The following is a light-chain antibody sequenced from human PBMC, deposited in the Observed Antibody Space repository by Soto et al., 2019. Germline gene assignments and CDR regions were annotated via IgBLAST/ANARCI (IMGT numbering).Light chain of an antibody. CDR1: QSVTNSE. V-gene: IGKV3-20*01. J-gene: IGKJ2*01. CDR2: AAS. Sequence: FVLKQSPGNLSLSPGERVTLSCKVSQSVTNSELAWYQQKPGQAPRLLIYAASSRATGIPDRFSGGGSGTDFTHTICIQDPEDSAVYYSKNHRTTFGPGT. CDR3: KNHRTT.